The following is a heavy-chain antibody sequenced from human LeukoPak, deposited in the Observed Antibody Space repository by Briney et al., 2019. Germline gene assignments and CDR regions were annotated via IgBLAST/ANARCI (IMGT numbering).Heavy chain of an antibody. CDR2: INHSGST. CDR1: GGSFSGYY. CDR3: ARRGVRGALDY. D-gene: IGHD3-10*01. J-gene: IGHJ4*02. V-gene: IGHV4-34*01. Sequence: PSETLSLTCAVYGGSFSGYYWSWIRQPPGKGLEWIGEINHSGSTNYNPSLKSRVTISVDTSKNQFSLKLSSVTAADTAVYYCARRGVRGALDYWGQGTLVTVSS.